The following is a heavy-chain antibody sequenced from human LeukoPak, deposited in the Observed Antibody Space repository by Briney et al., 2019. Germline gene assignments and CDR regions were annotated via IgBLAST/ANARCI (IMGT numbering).Heavy chain of an antibody. CDR3: ARDERIAVAGIDY. D-gene: IGHD6-19*01. V-gene: IGHV1-69*04. CDR1: GGTFSSYA. CDR2: IIPIFGIA. Sequence: GASVKVSCKASGGTFSSYAISWVRQAPGQGLEWMGRIIPIFGIANYAQKFQGRVTITADKSTSTAYMELSSLRSEDTAVYYCARDERIAVAGIDYWGQGTLVTVSS. J-gene: IGHJ4*02.